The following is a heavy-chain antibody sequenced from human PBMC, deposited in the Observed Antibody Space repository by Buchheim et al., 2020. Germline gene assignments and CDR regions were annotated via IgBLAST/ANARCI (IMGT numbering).Heavy chain of an antibody. CDR1: GGSISSGSYY. V-gene: IGHV4-61*02. Sequence: QVQLQESGPGLVKPSQTLSLTCTVSGGSISSGSYYWSWIRQPAGKGLEWIGRIYTSGSTNYNPSLKSRVTISLDTSKNQFSLKLSSVTAADTAVYYCARDGDSSGYYHWFDPWGQGTL. D-gene: IGHD3-22*01. CDR2: IYTSGST. CDR3: ARDGDSSGYYHWFDP. J-gene: IGHJ5*02.